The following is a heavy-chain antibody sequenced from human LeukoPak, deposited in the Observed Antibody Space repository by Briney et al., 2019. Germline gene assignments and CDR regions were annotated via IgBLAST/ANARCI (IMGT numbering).Heavy chain of an antibody. CDR2: ISAYNGNT. CDR3: ARGEAAAVTSFDS. J-gene: IGHJ4*02. CDR1: GYPFTSYG. D-gene: IGHD6-13*01. V-gene: IGHV1-18*01. Sequence: ASVKVSCKASGYPFTSYGISWVRQAPVQGLEWMGWISAYNGNTNYAQKLQGRVTITADKSTTTAYMELRSLRSEDTAIYYCARGEAAAVTSFDSWGQGTQVTVSS.